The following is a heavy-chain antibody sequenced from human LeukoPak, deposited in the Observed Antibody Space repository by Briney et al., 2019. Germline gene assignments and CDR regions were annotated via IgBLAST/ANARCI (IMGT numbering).Heavy chain of an antibody. CDR2: ISSSGSTI. CDR1: GFTFSDYY. D-gene: IGHD4-23*01. Sequence: GGSLRLSCAASGFTFSDYYMSWIRQAPGKGLEWVSYISSSGSTIYYADSVKGRFTISRDNAKNSLYLQMNSLRAEDTAVYYCARDRARSDYGGNSDAFDIWGQGTMVTVSS. J-gene: IGHJ3*02. V-gene: IGHV3-11*01. CDR3: ARDRARSDYGGNSDAFDI.